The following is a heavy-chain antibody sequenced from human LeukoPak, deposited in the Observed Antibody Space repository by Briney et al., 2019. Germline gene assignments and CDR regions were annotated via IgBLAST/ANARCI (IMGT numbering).Heavy chain of an antibody. V-gene: IGHV3-30*04. CDR1: GFTFSSYA. CDR2: ISYDGSEK. J-gene: IGHJ4*02. D-gene: IGHD6-19*01. CDR3: AREVGYSSGWLVEGLFDY. Sequence: GGSLRLSCAASGFTFSSYAMSWVRQAPGKGLEWVGMISYDGSEKYYGDSVKGRFTISRDDSKSTLFLEMNSLRAEDTAVYYCAREVGYSSGWLVEGLFDYWGQGALVTVSS.